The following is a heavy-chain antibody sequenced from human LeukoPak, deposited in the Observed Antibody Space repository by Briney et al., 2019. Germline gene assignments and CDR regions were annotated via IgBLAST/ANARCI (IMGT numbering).Heavy chain of an antibody. J-gene: IGHJ4*02. CDR3: ARDLVYYYDSSGSPNFDY. V-gene: IGHV1-2*02. D-gene: IGHD3-22*01. CDR1: GYTFTGYY. Sequence: ASVKVSCKASGYTFTGYYMHWVRQAPGQGLEWMGWINPNSGGTNYAQKFQGRVTMTRDTSISTAYMELSRLRSDDTAVYYCARDLVYYYDSSGSPNFDYWGQGTLVTVSS. CDR2: INPNSGGT.